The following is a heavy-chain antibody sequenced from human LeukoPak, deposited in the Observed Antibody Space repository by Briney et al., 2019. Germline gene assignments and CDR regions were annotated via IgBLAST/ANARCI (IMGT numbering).Heavy chain of an antibody. D-gene: IGHD3-16*02. CDR1: GYTFTSYY. CDR3: ARVAYDYVWGSYRSPFYYFDY. Sequence: ASVKVSCKGSGYTFTSYYMHWVRQAPGQGLEWMGIINPSGGSTSYAQNFQGRVTMTRDMSTSTVYMELSSLRSEDTAAYYCARVAYDYVWGSYRSPFYYFDYWGQGTLVTVSS. V-gene: IGHV1-46*01. J-gene: IGHJ4*02. CDR2: INPSGGST.